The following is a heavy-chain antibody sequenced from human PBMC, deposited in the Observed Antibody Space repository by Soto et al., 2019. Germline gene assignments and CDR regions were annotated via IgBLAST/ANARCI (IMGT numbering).Heavy chain of an antibody. V-gene: IGHV1-69*06. Sequence: ASVKVSCKASGGTFSSYAISWVRQAPGQGLEWMGGIIPIFGTANYAQKFQGRVTITADKSTSTAYMELSSLRSEDTAVYYCARDPRRLLQGPRGMDVWGPGTTVTVSS. CDR1: GGTFSSYA. CDR2: IIPIFGTA. CDR3: ARDPRRLLQGPRGMDV. J-gene: IGHJ6*02. D-gene: IGHD2-21*01.